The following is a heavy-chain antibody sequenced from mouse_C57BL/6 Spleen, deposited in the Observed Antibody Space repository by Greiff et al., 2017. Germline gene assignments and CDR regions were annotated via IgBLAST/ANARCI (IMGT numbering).Heavy chain of an antibody. CDR3: ARWGLLQGYFDY. J-gene: IGHJ2*01. D-gene: IGHD2-3*01. V-gene: IGHV1-26*01. CDR2: INPNNGGT. CDR1: GYTFTDYY. Sequence: EVKLQQSGPELVKPGASVKISCKASGYTFTDYYMNWVKQSHGKSLEWIGDINPNNGGTSYNQKFKGKATLTVDKSSSTAYMELRSLTSEDSAVYYCARWGLLQGYFDYWGQGTTLTVSS.